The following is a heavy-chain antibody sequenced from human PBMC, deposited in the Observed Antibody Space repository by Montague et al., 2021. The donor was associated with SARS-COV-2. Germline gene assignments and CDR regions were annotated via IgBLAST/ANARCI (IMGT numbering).Heavy chain of an antibody. J-gene: IGHJ4*02. CDR3: ARERGDYGADGGFDF. Sequence: SLRLSCAASGFTFDDYAMHWVRQAPGKGLEWVSFISTSSSNIYYADSVRGRFTISRDKAKNSLYLQMNSLRDEDTAVYYCARERGDYGADGGFDFWGQGTLVTVSS. CDR2: ISTSSSNI. D-gene: IGHD3-10*01. V-gene: IGHV3-48*02. CDR1: GFTFDDYA.